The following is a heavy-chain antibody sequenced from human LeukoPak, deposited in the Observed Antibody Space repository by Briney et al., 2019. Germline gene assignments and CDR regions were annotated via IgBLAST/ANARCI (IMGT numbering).Heavy chain of an antibody. CDR1: GFTFSSYA. CDR3: ARSYYYDSSGYLEWDY. D-gene: IGHD3-22*01. V-gene: IGHV3-48*04. J-gene: IGHJ4*02. Sequence: GGSLRLSCVASGFTFSSYAMNWVRQAPGKGLEWVSYISSSSSTIYYADSVKGRFTISRDNAKNSLYLQMNSLRAEDTAVYYCARSYYYDSSGYLEWDYWGQGTLVTVSS. CDR2: ISSSSSTI.